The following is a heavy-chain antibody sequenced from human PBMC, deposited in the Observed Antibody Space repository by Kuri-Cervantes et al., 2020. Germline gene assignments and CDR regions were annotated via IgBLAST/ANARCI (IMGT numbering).Heavy chain of an antibody. J-gene: IGHJ4*02. Sequence: SETLSLTCTVSGGSISSSSYYWGWIRQPPGKGLEWIGSIYHSGSTYYNPSLKSRVTISVDTSKNQFSLKLSSVTAADTSLYYCAKGMTKLDYWGQGTLVTVSS. CDR2: IYHSGST. CDR3: AKGMTKLDY. V-gene: IGHV4-39*01. CDR1: GGSISSSSYY.